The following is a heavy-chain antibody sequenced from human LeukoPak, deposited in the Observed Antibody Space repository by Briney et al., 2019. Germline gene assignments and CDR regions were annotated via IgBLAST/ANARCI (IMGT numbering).Heavy chain of an antibody. CDR2: ISWNSGSI. Sequence: GRSLRLSCAASGFTFDDYAMHWVRQAPGKGLEWVSGISWNSGSIGYADSVKGRFTTSRDNAKNSLYLQMNSLRAEDTALYYCALCNETRDWFDPWGQGTLVTVSS. V-gene: IGHV3-9*01. J-gene: IGHJ5*02. CDR3: ALCNETRDWFDP. CDR1: GFTFDDYA.